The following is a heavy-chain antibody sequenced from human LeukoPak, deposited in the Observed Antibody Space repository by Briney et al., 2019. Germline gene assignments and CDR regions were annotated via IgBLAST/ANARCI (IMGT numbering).Heavy chain of an antibody. V-gene: IGHV4-34*01. CDR3: ARGQRAFDI. CDR1: AGSFSGYY. Sequence: PSETLSLTCDVYAGSFSGYYWSWTRQPPGKGLEWIGEINHSGFINYNSSLKSRVIISADTSEIQFSLKLTSVTAADTAVYYCARGQRAFDIWGQGTMVTVSS. CDR2: INHSGFI. J-gene: IGHJ3*02.